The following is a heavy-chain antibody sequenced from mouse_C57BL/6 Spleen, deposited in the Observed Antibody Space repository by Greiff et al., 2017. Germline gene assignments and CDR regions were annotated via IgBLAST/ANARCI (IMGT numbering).Heavy chain of an antibody. CDR3: ARDGCYDAMDY. CDR1: GFTFSDYG. V-gene: IGHV5-17*01. J-gene: IGHJ4*01. CDR2: ISSGSSTI. Sequence: EVKLMESGGGLVKPGGSLKLSCAASGFTFSDYGMHWVRQAPEKGLEWVAYISSGSSTIYYADTVKGRFTISRDNAKNTLFLQMTSLRSEDTAMYYCARDGCYDAMDYWGQGTSVTVSS. D-gene: IGHD2-3*01.